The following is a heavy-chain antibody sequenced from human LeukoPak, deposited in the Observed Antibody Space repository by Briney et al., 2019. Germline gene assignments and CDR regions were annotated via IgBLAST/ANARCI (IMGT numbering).Heavy chain of an antibody. V-gene: IGHV3-30*02. J-gene: IGHJ6*03. CDR2: IRYDGSNK. CDR1: GFTFSSYG. Sequence: GGSLRLSCAASGFTFSSYGMHWVRQAPGKGLEWVAFIRYDGSNKYYADSVKGRFTISRDNSKNTVFLQMNSLRAEDTAFYYCAKRGSGVLAELISYNYYIDVWGKGTTVTVSS. CDR3: AKRGSGVLAELISYNYYIDV. D-gene: IGHD3-3*01.